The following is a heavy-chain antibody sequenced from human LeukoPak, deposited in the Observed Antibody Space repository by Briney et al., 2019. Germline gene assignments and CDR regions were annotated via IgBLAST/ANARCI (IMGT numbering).Heavy chain of an antibody. CDR2: IRSKADGGTP. D-gene: IGHD3-22*01. V-gene: IGHV3-15*07. CDR1: GFSFSDAW. CDR3: TTDDKVDYYDSSGPYY. J-gene: IGHJ4*02. Sequence: NSGGSLRLSCAASGFSFSDAWMNWVRQAPGKGLEWVGHIRSKADGGTPDYIAPVKGRFTISRDDSKDTLYLQMNSLNTEGTAVYYCTTDDKVDYYDSSGPYYWGQGTLVTVSS.